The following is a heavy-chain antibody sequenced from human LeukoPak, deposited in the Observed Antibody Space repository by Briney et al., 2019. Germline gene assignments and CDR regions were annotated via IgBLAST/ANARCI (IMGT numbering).Heavy chain of an antibody. CDR2: FSGGDGSP. V-gene: IGHV3-23*01. CDR3: AKNGWLRSSGLWGDY. Sequence: GGSLRLSCVASGFTFSSYAMTWFRQAPGRGLEWVSSFSGGDGSPYHADSVKGRFTISRDNSKSTLYLQMNSLRAEDTAIYYCAKNGWLRSSGLWGDYWGQGALVTVSS. CDR1: GFTFSSYA. D-gene: IGHD5-12*01. J-gene: IGHJ4*02.